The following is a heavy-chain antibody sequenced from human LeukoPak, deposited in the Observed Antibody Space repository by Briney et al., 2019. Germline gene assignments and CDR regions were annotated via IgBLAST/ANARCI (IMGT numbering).Heavy chain of an antibody. CDR2: ISSSGGST. CDR1: GFTFSSYA. Sequence: GGSLRLSCAASGFTFSSYAMSWVRQAPGKGLEWVSTISSSGGSTYYADSVKGRFTISRDNSNNTLFLQMNSLRAEDTAVFYCAKDRGGGYSSSSTGFDYWGQGTPVTVSS. D-gene: IGHD6-6*01. CDR3: AKDRGGGYSSSSTGFDY. J-gene: IGHJ4*02. V-gene: IGHV3-23*01.